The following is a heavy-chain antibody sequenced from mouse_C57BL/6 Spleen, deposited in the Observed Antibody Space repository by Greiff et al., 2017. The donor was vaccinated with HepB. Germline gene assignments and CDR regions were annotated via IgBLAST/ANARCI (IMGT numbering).Heavy chain of an antibody. CDR3: ARERYGYDFDY. D-gene: IGHD2-10*02. CDR2: IDPSDSYT. Sequence: QVQLQQPGAELVMPGASVKLSCKASGYTFTSYWMHWVKQRPGQGLEWIGEIDPSDSYTNYNQKFKGKSTLTVDKSSSTAYMQLSSLTSEDSAVYYCARERYGYDFDYWGQGTTLTVSS. CDR1: GYTFTSYW. V-gene: IGHV1-69*01. J-gene: IGHJ2*01.